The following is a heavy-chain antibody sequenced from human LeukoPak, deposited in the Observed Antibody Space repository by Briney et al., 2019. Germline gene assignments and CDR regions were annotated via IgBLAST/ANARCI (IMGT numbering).Heavy chain of an antibody. J-gene: IGHJ4*02. CDR2: ISVYNGKI. CDR3: ARGIGDILTGYRY. D-gene: IGHD3-9*01. Sequence: GASVKASCKASGYTFTSHGISWVRQAPGQGLEWMGWISVYNGKIRYAEKFQGRVTMTTDTSTSEAYMELRSLRSDDTAVYYCARGIGDILTGYRYWGQGTLVTVSS. CDR1: GYTFTSHG. V-gene: IGHV1-18*04.